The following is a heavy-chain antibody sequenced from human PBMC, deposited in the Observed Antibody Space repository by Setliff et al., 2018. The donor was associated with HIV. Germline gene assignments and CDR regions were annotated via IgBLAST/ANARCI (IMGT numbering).Heavy chain of an antibody. CDR3: STGWGLYDNRHTAAGYLQH. CDR1: GYTLSELS. V-gene: IGHV1-24*01. D-gene: IGHD3-22*01. CDR2: FDPEDGER. J-gene: IGHJ1*01. Sequence: VQVSCKVSGYTLSELSVHWVRQAPGKGLEWMGGFDPEDGERIYAQKFQDRVTMTEDTSSDTAYMEMSGLTSEDTAVYFCSTGWGLYDNRHTAAGYLQHWGQGTLVTVSS.